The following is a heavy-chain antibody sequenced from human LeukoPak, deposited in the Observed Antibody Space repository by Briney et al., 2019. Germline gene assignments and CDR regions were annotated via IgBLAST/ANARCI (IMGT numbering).Heavy chain of an antibody. Sequence: SVKVSCKASGGTFSSYAISWVRQAPGQGLEWMGRIIPILGIANYAQKFQGRVTITADKSTSTAYMELSSLRSEDTAVYYCARVQRVTFPLKYYFDYWGQGTLVTVSS. J-gene: IGHJ4*02. CDR2: IIPILGIA. V-gene: IGHV1-69*04. CDR3: ARVQRVTFPLKYYFDY. D-gene: IGHD3-10*01. CDR1: GGTFSSYA.